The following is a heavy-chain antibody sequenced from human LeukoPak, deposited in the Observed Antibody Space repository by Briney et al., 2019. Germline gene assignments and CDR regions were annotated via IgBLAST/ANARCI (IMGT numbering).Heavy chain of an antibody. V-gene: IGHV4-34*01. J-gene: IGHJ6*04. CDR1: GGSFSGCY. D-gene: IGHD2-2*01. CDR2: INHSGST. CDR3: ARAGIVVVPAARGRDYYYYGMDV. Sequence: SETLSLTCAVYGGSFSGCYWSWIRQPPGKGLEWIGEINHSGSTNYNPSLKSRVTISVDTSKNQFSLKLSSVTAADTAVYYCARAGIVVVPAARGRDYYYYGMDVWGKGTTVTVSS.